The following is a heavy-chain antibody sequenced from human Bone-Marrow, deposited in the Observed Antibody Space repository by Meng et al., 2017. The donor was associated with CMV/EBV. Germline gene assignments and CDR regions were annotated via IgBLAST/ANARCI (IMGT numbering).Heavy chain of an antibody. J-gene: IGHJ4*02. CDR1: GGSISSYY. Sequence: SETLSLTCTVSGGSISSYYWSWIRQPPGKGLEWIGYIYYSGSTYYNPSLKSRVTISVDTSKNQFSLKLSSVTAADTAVYYCARVYDFWSGYLDYWGQGTLVTVSS. D-gene: IGHD3-3*01. CDR2: IYYSGST. CDR3: ARVYDFWSGYLDY. V-gene: IGHV4-59*12.